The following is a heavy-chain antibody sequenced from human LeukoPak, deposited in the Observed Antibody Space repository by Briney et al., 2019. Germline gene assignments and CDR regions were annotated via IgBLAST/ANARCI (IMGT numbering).Heavy chain of an antibody. CDR1: GGTFSSYA. D-gene: IGHD3-3*01. Sequence: SVKVSCKASGGTFSSYAISWARQAPGQGLEWMGRIIPILGIANYAQKFQGRVTITADKSTSTAYMELSSLRSEDTAVYYCARGIETDRVRYDFWSGAFDYWGQGTLVTVSS. CDR2: IIPILGIA. V-gene: IGHV1-69*04. CDR3: ARGIETDRVRYDFWSGAFDY. J-gene: IGHJ4*02.